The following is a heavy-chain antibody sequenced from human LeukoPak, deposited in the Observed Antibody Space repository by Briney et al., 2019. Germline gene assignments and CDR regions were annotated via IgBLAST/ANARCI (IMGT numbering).Heavy chain of an antibody. D-gene: IGHD1-1*01. CDR2: INGDETST. CDR3: VRGPRTGPAGGFDY. CDR1: GFTFSSHW. J-gene: IGHJ4*02. V-gene: IGHV3-74*01. Sequence: PGGSLRLSCAASGFTFSSHWMHWARQAPGKGLVWVSRINGDETSTAYADSVKGRFTISRDNAKNTLYLQMNSLRAEDTAVYYCVRGPRTGPAGGFDYWGQGTLVTVSS.